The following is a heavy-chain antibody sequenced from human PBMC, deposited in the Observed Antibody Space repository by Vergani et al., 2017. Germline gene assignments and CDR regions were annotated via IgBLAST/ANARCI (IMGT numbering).Heavy chain of an antibody. Sequence: QVQLQESGPGLVKPSETLSLTCTVSGGSISSYYWSWIRQPPGKGLEWIGYIYYSGSTNYNPSLKSRVTISVDTSKNQFSLKLSSVTAADTAVYYCARQGYCSSTNCYNGGMDVWGQGTTVTVSS. V-gene: IGHV4-59*01. CDR3: ARQGYCSSTNCYNGGMDV. CDR2: IYYSGST. CDR1: GGSISSYY. J-gene: IGHJ6*02. D-gene: IGHD2-2*02.